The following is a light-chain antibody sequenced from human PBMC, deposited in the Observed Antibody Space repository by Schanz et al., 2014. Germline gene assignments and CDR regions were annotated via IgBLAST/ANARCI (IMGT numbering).Light chain of an antibody. J-gene: IGLJ2*01. CDR2: DVS. V-gene: IGLV2-14*03. Sequence: QSALTQPASVSGSPGQSITISCTGTSSDVGGYNYVSWYQQHPGKAPKLMIYDVSNRPSGVSNRFSGSKSGNTASLTNSGPQAEEEADYYCSSYTTNSAHGVVFGGGTKLTVL. CDR3: SSYTTNSAHGVV. CDR1: SSDVGGYNY.